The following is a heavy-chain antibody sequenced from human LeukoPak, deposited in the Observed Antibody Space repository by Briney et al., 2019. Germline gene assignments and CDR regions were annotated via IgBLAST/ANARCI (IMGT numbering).Heavy chain of an antibody. V-gene: IGHV4-59*01. CDR1: GGSISSYY. CDR2: IYYSGST. D-gene: IGHD3-3*01. Sequence: SETLSLTCTVSGGSISSYYWSWIRQPPGKGLEWIGYIYYSGSTNYNPSLKSRVTISVDTSKNQFSLKLSSVTAADTAVYYCARVGVGVVVDYWGQGTLVTVSS. CDR3: ARVGVGVVVDY. J-gene: IGHJ4*02.